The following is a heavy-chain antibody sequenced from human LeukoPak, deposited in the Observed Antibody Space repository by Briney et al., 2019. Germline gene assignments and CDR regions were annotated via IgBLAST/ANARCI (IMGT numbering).Heavy chain of an antibody. CDR2: IKTDGSEK. D-gene: IGHD6-19*01. V-gene: IGHV3-7*01. J-gene: IGHJ4*02. Sequence: GGSLRLSCEGSGFTFSNYWMGWVRQAPGKGLQWVANIKTDGSEKYYVDSVKGRFTISRDNAKNSLYLQMNSLRAEDTAVYYCAKDPGGGWRYYFDYWGQGALVTVSS. CDR3: AKDPGGGWRYYFDY. CDR1: GFTFSNYW.